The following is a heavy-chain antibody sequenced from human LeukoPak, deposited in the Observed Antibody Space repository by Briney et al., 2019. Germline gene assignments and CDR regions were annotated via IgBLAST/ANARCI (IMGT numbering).Heavy chain of an antibody. CDR3: ARVTPYYDSSGYYPAYGMDV. V-gene: IGHV4-34*01. J-gene: IGHJ6*02. D-gene: IGHD3-22*01. CDR1: GGSFSGYY. Sequence: SETLSLTCAVYGGSFSGYYWSWIRQPPGKGLEWIGEINHSGSTNYNPSLKSRVTISVDTSKNQFSLKLSSVTAADTAVYYCARVTPYYDSSGYYPAYGMDVWGQGTTVTVSS. CDR2: INHSGST.